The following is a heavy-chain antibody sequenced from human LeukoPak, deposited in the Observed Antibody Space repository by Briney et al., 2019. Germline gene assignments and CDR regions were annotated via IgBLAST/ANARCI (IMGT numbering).Heavy chain of an antibody. CDR1: GYSISSGYH. V-gene: IGHV4-38-2*02. D-gene: IGHD3-16*01. CDR2: IYHSGTT. Sequence: SETLSFTCAVSGYSISSGYHWGWIRQPPGRGLDWIGTIYHSGTTYYNPSLKSRLTISVDTSKNQFSLKLSSVTAADTAVYYCARDSSRGTFDYWGQGTLVTVSS. CDR3: ARDSSRGTFDY. J-gene: IGHJ4*02.